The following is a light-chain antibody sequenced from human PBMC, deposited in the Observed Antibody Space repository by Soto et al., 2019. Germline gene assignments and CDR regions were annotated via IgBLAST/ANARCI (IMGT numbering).Light chain of an antibody. J-gene: IGKJ3*01. CDR1: QSVSGS. V-gene: IGKV3-15*01. CDR3: QQYNNWPPFT. CDR2: GAS. Sequence: EILMTQSPATLSVSPGGRVTLSCRASQSVSGSLAWYQQKPGQAPRPLSYGASTRATGIPARFSGSGSGTEFTLTISSLQSEDFAVYYCQQYNNWPPFTFGPGTKVDIK.